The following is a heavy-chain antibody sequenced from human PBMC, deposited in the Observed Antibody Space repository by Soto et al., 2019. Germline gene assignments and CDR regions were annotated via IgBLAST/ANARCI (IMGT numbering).Heavy chain of an antibody. CDR2: LHGSGPT. V-gene: IGHV3-53*01. CDR1: GVIGSSDI. Sequence: GGSLRLCCAAAGVIGSSDIMTWVRQAPERGLEWVSILHGSGPTYYADSVKGRFTISRDNSKNTLYLQMNSLRVEDTAVYYCATRGYWGQGALVTVSS. CDR3: ATRGY. J-gene: IGHJ4*02.